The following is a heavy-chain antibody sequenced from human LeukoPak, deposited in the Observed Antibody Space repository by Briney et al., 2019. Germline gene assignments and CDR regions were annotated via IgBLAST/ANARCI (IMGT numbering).Heavy chain of an antibody. D-gene: IGHD2-2*01. CDR2: IYYSGST. CDR1: GYSISSGYF. Sequence: PSETLSLTCTVSGYSISSGYFWGWIRQPPGKGLEWIGYIYYSGSTNYNPSLKSRVTISVDTSKNQFSLKLSSVTAADTAAYYCARDRGYCSSTSCYHYYYYMDVWGKGTTVTISS. CDR3: ARDRGYCSSTSCYHYYYYMDV. J-gene: IGHJ6*03. V-gene: IGHV4-61*01.